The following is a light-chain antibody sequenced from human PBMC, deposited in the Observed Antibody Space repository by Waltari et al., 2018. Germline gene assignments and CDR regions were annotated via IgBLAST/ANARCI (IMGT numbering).Light chain of an antibody. V-gene: IGKV1-8*01. Sequence: AIRMTQSPSSISASTGDRVTITCRANQSLSSYLAWYQQKPGKAPNLLIYAASTLQSGVPERFSGSGSRTDFTLTISCLQSEDFATFYCQQYYTYPWTFGQGTKVEVK. CDR3: QQYYTYPWT. J-gene: IGKJ1*01. CDR1: QSLSSY. CDR2: AAS.